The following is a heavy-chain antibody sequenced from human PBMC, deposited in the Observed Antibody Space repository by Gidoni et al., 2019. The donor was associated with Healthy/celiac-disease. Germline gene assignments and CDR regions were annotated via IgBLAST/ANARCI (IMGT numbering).Heavy chain of an antibody. J-gene: IGHJ4*02. Sequence: QLQLQESGPGLVKPSETLSLTCTVSGGSISSSSYYWGWIRQPPGKGLEWIGSIYYSGSTYYNPSLKSRVTISVDTSKNQFSLKLSSVTAADTAVYYCARQLAVADFDYWGQGTLVTVSS. V-gene: IGHV4-39*01. D-gene: IGHD6-19*01. CDR3: ARQLAVADFDY. CDR1: GGSISSSSYY. CDR2: IYYSGST.